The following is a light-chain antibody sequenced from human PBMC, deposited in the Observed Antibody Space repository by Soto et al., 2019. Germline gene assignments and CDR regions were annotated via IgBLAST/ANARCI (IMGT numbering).Light chain of an antibody. CDR3: CSYTRSGTLI. CDR2: DVS. J-gene: IGLJ1*01. V-gene: IGLV2-14*01. Sequence: QSVLTQPASVSGSPGQSITIPCVGTSGDIGDYNYVSWDQQHPGKVPKVIIYDVSNRPSGVSYRFSGTKSGNTASLTVSGLQAEDEADYYCCSYTRSGTLIFGTGTKVTVL. CDR1: SGDIGDYNY.